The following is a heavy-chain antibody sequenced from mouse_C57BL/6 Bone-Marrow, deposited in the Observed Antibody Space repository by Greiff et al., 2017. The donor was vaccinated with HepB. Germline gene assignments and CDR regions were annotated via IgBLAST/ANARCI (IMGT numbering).Heavy chain of an antibody. J-gene: IGHJ2*01. CDR1: GYTFTDYE. D-gene: IGHD3-2*02. Sequence: LVESGAELVRPGASVTLSCKASGYTFTDYEMHWVKQTPAHGLEWIGAIDPETGGTAYNQKFKGKAILTADKSSSTAYMELRSLTSEDSAVYYCTRGLRLLFDYWGQGTTLTVSS. V-gene: IGHV1-15*01. CDR3: TRGLRLLFDY. CDR2: IDPETGGT.